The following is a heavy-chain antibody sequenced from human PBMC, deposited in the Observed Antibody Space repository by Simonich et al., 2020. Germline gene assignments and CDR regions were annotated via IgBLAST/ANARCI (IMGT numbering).Heavy chain of an antibody. CDR3: AREIEAGNAFDI. CDR1: GFTFSSYS. J-gene: IGHJ3*02. CDR2: ISSRSSYI. V-gene: IGHV3-21*01. Sequence: EVQLVESGGGLVKPGGSLRLSCAASGFTFSSYSRNWVRQAPGKGLEWVSSISSRSSYIYYADSVKGRFTISRDNDKNSLYLQMNSLRAEDTAVYYCAREIEAGNAFDIWGQGTMVTVSS.